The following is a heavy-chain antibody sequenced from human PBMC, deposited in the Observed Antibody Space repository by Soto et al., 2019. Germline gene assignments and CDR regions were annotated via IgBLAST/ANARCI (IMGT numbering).Heavy chain of an antibody. CDR3: ARVSYYDSIAFAP. D-gene: IGHD3-22*01. J-gene: IGHJ5*02. CDR2: IYHIGTT. V-gene: IGHV4-30-2*01. CDR1: GGSVNSGGFS. Sequence: PSETLSLTCTVTGGSVNSGGFSWSWIRQAPGKGLEWIGSIYHIGTTFYNPSLKSRVTISIDRSRNQFSLNLTSVTAADTAVFFCARVSYYDSIAFAPWGQGILVTVSS.